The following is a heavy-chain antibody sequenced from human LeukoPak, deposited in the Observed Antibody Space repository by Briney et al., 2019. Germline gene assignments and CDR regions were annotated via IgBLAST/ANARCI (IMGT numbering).Heavy chain of an antibody. D-gene: IGHD3-10*01. Sequence: PSQTLSLACTVSAGSLSSGGYDWSWIRQHPGQGLEWFGYIYYSGSTYYNPSLKSRVTISVDTSKNQFSLKLSSVTAADTAVYYCARVGMVRGVTLFDYWGQGTLVTVSS. CDR1: AGSLSSGGYD. CDR3: ARVGMVRGVTLFDY. J-gene: IGHJ4*02. V-gene: IGHV4-31*03. CDR2: IYYSGST.